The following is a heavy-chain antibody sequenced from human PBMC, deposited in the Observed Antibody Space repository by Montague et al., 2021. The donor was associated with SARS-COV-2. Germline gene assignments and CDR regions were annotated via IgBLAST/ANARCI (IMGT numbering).Heavy chain of an antibody. Sequence: SLRLSCAASGFDFFNFDMAWVRQAPERGLEWISDISSSGATILYADSLKGRFTISRDNIKKSLYLQMNSLRAEGTAVYYCATNKYCTLHDCLHGRHYFDHWGQGTLVTVSS. CDR3: ATNKYCTLHDCLHGRHYFDH. V-gene: IGHV3-48*03. CDR2: ISSSGATI. J-gene: IGHJ4*02. D-gene: IGHD2-8*01. CDR1: GFDFFNFD.